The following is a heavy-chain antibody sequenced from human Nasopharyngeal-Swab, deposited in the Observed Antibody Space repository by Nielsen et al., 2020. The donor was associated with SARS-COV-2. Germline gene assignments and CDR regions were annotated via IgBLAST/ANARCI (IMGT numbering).Heavy chain of an antibody. V-gene: IGHV4-59*01. CDR1: GGSISSYY. CDR3: AREGGLDYDYVWGSYRPSNWFDP. D-gene: IGHD3-16*02. Sequence: SETLSLTCTVSGGSISSYYWSWIRQPPGKGLEWIGYIYYSGSTNYNPSLKSRVTISVDTSTNQFSLKLSSVTAADTAVYYCAREGGLDYDYVWGSYRPSNWFDPWGQGTLVTVSS. J-gene: IGHJ5*02. CDR2: IYYSGST.